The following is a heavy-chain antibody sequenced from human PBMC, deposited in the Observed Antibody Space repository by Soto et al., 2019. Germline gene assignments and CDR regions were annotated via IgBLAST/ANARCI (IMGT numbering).Heavy chain of an antibody. CDR3: AKATTNGGWFNPFDS. J-gene: IGHJ4*02. CDR2: LSGSGTST. V-gene: IGHV3-23*01. Sequence: PGGSLRLSCGASGFSFANYAMNWVRQAPGKGLEWVSGLSGSGTSTYYADSVKGRFTISRDNSRDTLFLQMNSLTADDTAVYYCAKATTNGGWFNPFDSWGQGALVTVSS. D-gene: IGHD6-19*01. CDR1: GFSFANYA.